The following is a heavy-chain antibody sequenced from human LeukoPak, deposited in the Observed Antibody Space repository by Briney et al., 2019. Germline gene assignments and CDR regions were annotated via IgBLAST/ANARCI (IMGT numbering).Heavy chain of an antibody. Sequence: ASVKVSCKVSGYTLTELSIHWVRQAPGKGLEWMGGFDPEDGETIYAQKFQGRVTLTADTSTDTAYMELSSLRSEDTAVYYCATVTDKGFLFDRWGQGTLVTVSS. J-gene: IGHJ5*02. CDR1: GYTLTELS. V-gene: IGHV1-24*01. D-gene: IGHD2/OR15-2a*01. CDR3: ATVTDKGFLFDR. CDR2: FDPEDGET.